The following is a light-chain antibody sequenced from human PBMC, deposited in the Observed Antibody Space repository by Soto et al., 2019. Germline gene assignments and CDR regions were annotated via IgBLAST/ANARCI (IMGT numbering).Light chain of an antibody. V-gene: IGLV3-21*02. CDR1: NIGSKS. Sequence: SYELTQPPSVSVAPGQTARITCGGNNIGSKSVHWYHQKPGQAPVLVVYNDRARPSGSPERFSGSNSGDTAALTISRVGAGDEATYYCQVWDTTTDHVVFGGGTQLTV. CDR3: QVWDTTTDHVV. J-gene: IGLJ2*01. CDR2: NDR.